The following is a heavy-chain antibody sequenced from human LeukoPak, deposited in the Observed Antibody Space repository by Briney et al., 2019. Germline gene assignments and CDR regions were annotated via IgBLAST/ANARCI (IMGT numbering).Heavy chain of an antibody. J-gene: IGHJ4*02. CDR2: IVGNGGGI. Sequence: GGSLRLSCAASGFTFSTYAMNWVRQAPGKGQEWVSVIVGNGGGIHYADSVKGRFSISRDNSGNTVYLQMNSLRVEDTAVYYCAKDLRPDGRYDFDHWGQGTLVTVS. V-gene: IGHV3-23*01. CDR3: AKDLRPDGRYDFDH. D-gene: IGHD5-12*01. CDR1: GFTFSTYA.